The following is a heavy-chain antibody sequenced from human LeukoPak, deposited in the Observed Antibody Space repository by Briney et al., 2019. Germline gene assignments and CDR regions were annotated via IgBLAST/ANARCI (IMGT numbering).Heavy chain of an antibody. D-gene: IGHD3-10*01. J-gene: IGHJ4*02. V-gene: IGHV3-48*02. Sequence: PGGSLRLSCAASGFTFSNYWTSWVRQAPGKGLEWVSYISSSSSTIYYADSVKGRFTISRDNAKNSLYLQMNSLRDEDTAVYYCARTTTMVRGVISPHLDYWGQGTLVTVSS. CDR3: ARTTTMVRGVISPHLDY. CDR2: ISSSSSTI. CDR1: GFTFSNYW.